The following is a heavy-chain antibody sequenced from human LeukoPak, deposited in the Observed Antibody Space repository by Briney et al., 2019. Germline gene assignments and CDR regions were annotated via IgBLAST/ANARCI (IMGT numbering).Heavy chain of an antibody. Sequence: PGGSLRLSCAASGFTFSSYAMSWVRQAPGKGLEWVSAISGSGGSTFYADSVKGRFTISRDNAKNSLFVQMNSLRAEDTAVYYCARGHGADWGQGILVTVSS. J-gene: IGHJ4*02. CDR1: GFTFSSYA. D-gene: IGHD4-17*01. V-gene: IGHV3-23*01. CDR3: ARGHGAD. CDR2: ISGSGGST.